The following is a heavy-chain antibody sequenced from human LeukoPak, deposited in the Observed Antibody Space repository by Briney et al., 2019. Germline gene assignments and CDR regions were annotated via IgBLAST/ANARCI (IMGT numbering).Heavy chain of an antibody. CDR3: ASHREYYYGSGSFDY. CDR1: GFTFSSYW. V-gene: IGHV3-7*02. CDR2: IKQDGSEK. J-gene: IGHJ4*02. D-gene: IGHD3-10*01. Sequence: GGSLRLSCAASGFTFSSYWMSWVRQAPGKGLEWVANIKQDGSEKYYVDSVKGRFTISRDNAKNSLYLQMNSLRAEDTAVYYCASHREYYYGSGSFDYWGQGTLVTVSS.